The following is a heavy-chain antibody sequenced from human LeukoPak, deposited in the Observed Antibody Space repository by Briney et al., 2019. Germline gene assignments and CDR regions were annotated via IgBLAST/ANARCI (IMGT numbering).Heavy chain of an antibody. J-gene: IGHJ4*02. V-gene: IGHV4-39*07. CDR1: GGSISSSSYY. CDR3: ATTVEGSTVGANY. CDR2: IYYSGST. Sequence: ASETLSLTCTVSGGSISSSSYYWGWIRQPPGKGLEWIGSIYYSGSTYYNSSLKSRVTISVDTSKNQFSLKLRSVTAADTAVYYCATTVEGSTVGANYWGQGTLVTVSS. D-gene: IGHD4/OR15-4a*01.